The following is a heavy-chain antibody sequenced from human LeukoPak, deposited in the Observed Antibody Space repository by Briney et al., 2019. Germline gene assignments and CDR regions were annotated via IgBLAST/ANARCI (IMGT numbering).Heavy chain of an antibody. CDR3: ARARNYYDSSDYYYEGDAFDI. D-gene: IGHD3-22*01. J-gene: IGHJ3*02. V-gene: IGHV4-59*01. CDR1: GGSISSYH. CDR2: IYYSGST. Sequence: TSSETLFLTCTVSGGSISSYHWSWIRQPPGKGLECIGYIYYSGSTNYNPSLKSRVTISVDTSKNKFSLKLSSVTAADTAVYYCARARNYYDSSDYYYEGDAFDIWGQGTMVTVSS.